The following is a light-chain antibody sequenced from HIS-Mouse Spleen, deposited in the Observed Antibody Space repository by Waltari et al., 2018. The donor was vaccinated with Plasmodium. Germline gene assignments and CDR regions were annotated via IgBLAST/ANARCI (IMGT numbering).Light chain of an antibody. J-gene: IGKJ2*01. CDR1: QSVLYRSNNKNY. CDR3: QQYYSTPPYT. CDR2: WAS. Sequence: DIVMTQSPDSLAVSLGERATINCKSSQSVLYRSNNKNYLAGYQQKPGQPPKLLIYWASTRESGVPDRFSGSGSGTDFTLTISSLQAEDVAVYYCQQYYSTPPYTFGQGTKLEIK. V-gene: IGKV4-1*01.